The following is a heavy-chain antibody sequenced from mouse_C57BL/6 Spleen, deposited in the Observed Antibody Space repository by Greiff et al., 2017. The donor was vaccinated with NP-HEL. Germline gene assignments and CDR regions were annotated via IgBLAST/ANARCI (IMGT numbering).Heavy chain of an antibody. V-gene: IGHV5-17*01. J-gene: IGHJ4*01. CDR3: ARTYDYDVYYYAMDY. Sequence: EVKVEESGGGLVKPGGSLKLSCAASGFTFSDYGMHWVRQAPEKGLEWVAYISSGSSTIYYADTVKGRFTISRDNAKNTLFLQMTSLRSEDTAMYYCARTYDYDVYYYAMDYWGQGTSVTVSS. D-gene: IGHD2-4*01. CDR1: GFTFSDYG. CDR2: ISSGSSTI.